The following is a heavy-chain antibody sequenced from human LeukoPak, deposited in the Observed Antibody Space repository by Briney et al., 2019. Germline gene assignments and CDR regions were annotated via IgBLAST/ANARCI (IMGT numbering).Heavy chain of an antibody. CDR3: AKSRGRVTTQVLDP. CDR2: ISGSGGST. D-gene: IGHD4-17*01. CDR1: GFTFSSYG. Sequence: GGSLRLSCAASGFTFSSYGMHWVRQAPGKGLEWVSAISGSGGSTYYADSVKGRFTISRDNSKNALYLQMNSLRAEDTAVYYCAKSRGRVTTQVLDPWGQGTLVTVSS. V-gene: IGHV3-23*01. J-gene: IGHJ5*02.